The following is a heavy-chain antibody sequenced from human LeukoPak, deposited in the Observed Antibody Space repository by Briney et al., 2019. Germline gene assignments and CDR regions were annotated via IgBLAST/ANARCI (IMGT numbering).Heavy chain of an antibody. J-gene: IGHJ1*01. CDR3: AKGAAVAGTLYFRH. CDR2: VSGGASST. Sequence: PGGSLRLSCAASGLSFSSYAMSWVRQAPGKGLEWVSAVSGGASSTYYSDSVKGRFTISRDNSQNTLYLQMNNLEAGDTAVYYCAKGAAVAGTLYFRHWGPGTLVTAAS. CDR1: GLSFSSYA. D-gene: IGHD6-19*01. V-gene: IGHV3-23*01.